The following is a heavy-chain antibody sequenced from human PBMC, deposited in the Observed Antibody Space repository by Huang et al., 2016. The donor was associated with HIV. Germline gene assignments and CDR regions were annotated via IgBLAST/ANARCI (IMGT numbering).Heavy chain of an antibody. CDR2: SNHRRRT. D-gene: IGHD3-16*01. Sequence: QVQLHQWGAGLLKPSETLSLPCAVYGGSFRGPNWPWLRQTPGKGLEWIGESNHRRRTKYTPSLKRRGTRSLDTSKNQFSLRLRSVTAADTAVYYCARGRGDARGFLGLDFWGQGTLVTVSS. V-gene: IGHV4-34*01. CDR1: GGSFRGPN. J-gene: IGHJ4*02. CDR3: ARGRGDARGFLGLDF.